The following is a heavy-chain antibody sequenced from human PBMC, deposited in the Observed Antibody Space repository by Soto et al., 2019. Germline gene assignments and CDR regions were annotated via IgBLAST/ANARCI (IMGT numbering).Heavy chain of an antibody. CDR3: ARDLLRDPTTVTGNWFDP. J-gene: IGHJ5*02. V-gene: IGHV1-18*01. Sequence: QVQLVQSGAEVKKPGASVKVSCKASGYTFTSYGISWVRQAPGQGLEWMGWISAYNGNTNYAQKLQGRVTMTTDTSTSTAYMELRSLRSDDTAVYYCARDLLRDPTTVTGNWFDPWGQGTLVTVSS. D-gene: IGHD4-4*01. CDR1: GYTFTSYG. CDR2: ISAYNGNT.